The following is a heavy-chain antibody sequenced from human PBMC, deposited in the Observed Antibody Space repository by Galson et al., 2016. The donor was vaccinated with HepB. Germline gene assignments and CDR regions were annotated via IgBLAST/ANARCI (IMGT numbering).Heavy chain of an antibody. V-gene: IGHV3-9*01. D-gene: IGHD6-19*01. Sequence: SLRLSCAAFGFNFDDSAMHWVRQAPGKGLEWVSSISWNSGNIDYADSVKGRFTLSRDNAKDSLYLQMNSLRPEDTALYYCVKGPGMAVAKYYFDYWGQGTLVTVSS. CDR1: GFNFDDSA. J-gene: IGHJ4*02. CDR2: ISWNSGNI. CDR3: VKGPGMAVAKYYFDY.